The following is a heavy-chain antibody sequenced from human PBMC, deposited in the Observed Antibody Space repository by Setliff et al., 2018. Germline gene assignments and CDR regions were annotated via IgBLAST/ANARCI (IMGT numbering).Heavy chain of an antibody. J-gene: IGHJ4*02. CDR2: ISIRSDYI. CDR1: GFAFSGYT. CDR3: AKDQRESTGWFKLFDY. Sequence: GGSLRLSCSASGFAFSGYTMNWVRQAPGKGLEWVSSISIRSDYINYADSVKGRFTVSRDNAHNSLSLQMNNLRDEDTAVYYCAKDQRESTGWFKLFDYWGQGVLVTVSS. D-gene: IGHD6-19*01. V-gene: IGHV3-21*01.